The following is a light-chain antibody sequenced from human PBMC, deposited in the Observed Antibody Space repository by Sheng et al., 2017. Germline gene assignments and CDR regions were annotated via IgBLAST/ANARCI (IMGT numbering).Light chain of an antibody. CDR3: HQYGTSPRT. J-gene: IGKJ1*01. V-gene: IGKV3-20*01. CDR1: QSVSDNY. Sequence: DIVLTQSPGTLSLSPGERVTLSCRTSQSVSDNYLAWYQQRVGQAPRLLIYGASSRATGIPDRFSGSGSGTDFTLTISRLEPEDFAVYYCHQYGTSPRTFGQGTKVEI. CDR2: GAS.